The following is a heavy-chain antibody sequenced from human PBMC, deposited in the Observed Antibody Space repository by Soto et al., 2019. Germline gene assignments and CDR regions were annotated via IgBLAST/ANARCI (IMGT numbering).Heavy chain of an antibody. CDR1: GGTLISSG. J-gene: IGHJ4*02. CDR2: ISYDGSNK. D-gene: IGHD6-13*01. CDR3: AKDGRYSRSGGIYFDD. V-gene: IGHV3-30*18. Sequence: AGCGGTLISSGRHWVRQAPGKGLEWVAVISYDGSNKYYADSVKGRFTISRDNSKNTLYLQMNSLRAEDTAVYYCAKDGRYSRSGGIYFDDWGQGTLVTVS.